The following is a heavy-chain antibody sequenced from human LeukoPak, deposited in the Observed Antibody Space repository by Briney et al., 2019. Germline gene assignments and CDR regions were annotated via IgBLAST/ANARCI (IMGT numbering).Heavy chain of an antibody. V-gene: IGHV3-30*18. CDR2: FSYDGSNK. D-gene: IGHD3-22*01. CDR1: GFTFSSYG. J-gene: IGHJ4*02. CDR3: AKDLGFDSTDYHVVFDC. Sequence: GGSLRLSCAASGFTFSSYGMHWFGKAPAKGRGGVAVFSYDGSNKYYADSVKGRFTISRDNSKNTLYLQMNGLRAEDTAVYYCAKDLGFDSTDYHVVFDCWGQGTLVTVSS.